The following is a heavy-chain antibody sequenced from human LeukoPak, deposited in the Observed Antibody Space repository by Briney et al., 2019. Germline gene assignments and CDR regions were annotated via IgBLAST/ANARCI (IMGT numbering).Heavy chain of an antibody. V-gene: IGHV3-23*01. CDR2: ISGSGGST. D-gene: IGHD3-10*01. Sequence: GGSLRLSCAASGFTFSSYGMSWVRQSPGKGLEWVSAISGSGGSTYYADSVKGRFTISRDNSKNTLYLQMIRLRAEDTAVYYCAKSGQVTYHYGSGSYVSAASYYMDVWGKGTTVTVSS. CDR1: GFTFSSYG. J-gene: IGHJ6*03. CDR3: AKSGQVTYHYGSGSYVSAASYYMDV.